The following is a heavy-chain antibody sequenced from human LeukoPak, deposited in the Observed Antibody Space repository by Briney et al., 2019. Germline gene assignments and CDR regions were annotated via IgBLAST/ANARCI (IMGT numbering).Heavy chain of an antibody. CDR3: ARWTGSSSSFFDH. CDR1: GFTFSNYW. CDR2: IKQDGSDK. D-gene: IGHD6-6*01. J-gene: IGHJ4*02. Sequence: GGSLRLSCVASGFTFSNYWMGWVRQAPGKGLEWVANIKQDGSDKYYVDTVKGRFTISRDNAKNSLSLQMDSLRAEDTAVYYCARWTGSSSSFFDHWGQGTLVTVSS. V-gene: IGHV3-7*01.